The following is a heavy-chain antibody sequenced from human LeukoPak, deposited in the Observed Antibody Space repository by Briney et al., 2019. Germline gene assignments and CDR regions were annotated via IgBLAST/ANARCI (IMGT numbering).Heavy chain of an antibody. CDR3: ARDNSVRDEAWWFNP. CDR1: GYTFTSYG. J-gene: IGHJ5*02. CDR2: ISAYNGNT. Sequence: ASVKVSCKASGYTFTSYGISWVRQAPGQGLEWMGWISAYNGNTNYAQKLQGRVTMTTDTPTSTAYMELSSLRSEDTAVYYCARDNSVRDEAWWFNPWGQGTLVTVSS. D-gene: IGHD5-24*01. V-gene: IGHV1-18*01.